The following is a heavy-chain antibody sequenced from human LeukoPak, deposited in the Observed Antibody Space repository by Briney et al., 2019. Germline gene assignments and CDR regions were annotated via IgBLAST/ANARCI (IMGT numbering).Heavy chain of an antibody. J-gene: IGHJ4*02. V-gene: IGHV1-46*01. CDR3: ARDQEAFDY. CDR1: GYSFTSNY. CDR2: IYPRDGST. Sequence: ASVKVSCKASGYSFTSNYIHWVRQAPGQGLEWMGMIYPRDGSTSYAQKFQCRVTVTRDTSTSTVHMELSGLRSEDTAVYYCARDQEAFDYWGQGTLVTVSS.